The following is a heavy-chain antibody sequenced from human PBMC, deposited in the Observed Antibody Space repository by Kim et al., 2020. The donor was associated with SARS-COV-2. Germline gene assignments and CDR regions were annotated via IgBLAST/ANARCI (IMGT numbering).Heavy chain of an antibody. CDR2: INHSGST. D-gene: IGHD3-16*01. Sequence: SETLSLTCAVYGGSFSGYYWSWIRQPPGKGLEWIGEINHSGSTNYNPSLKSRVTISVDTSKNQFSLKLSSVTAADTAVYYCARGRPPNYARGWFDPWGQGTLVTVSS. V-gene: IGHV4-34*01. CDR1: GGSFSGYY. CDR3: ARGRPPNYARGWFDP. J-gene: IGHJ5*02.